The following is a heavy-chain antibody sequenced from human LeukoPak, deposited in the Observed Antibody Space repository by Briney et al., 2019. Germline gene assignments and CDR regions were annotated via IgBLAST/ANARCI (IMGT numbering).Heavy chain of an antibody. CDR2: IRYDGSNK. V-gene: IGHV3-30*02. CDR3: AKGRMRLTIVVVPAAIQY. D-gene: IGHD2-2*02. Sequence: GGSLRLSCAASGFTFSSYGMHWVRQAPGKGLEWVAFIRYDGSNKYYADSVKGRFTISRDNSKNTLYLQMNSLRAEDTAVYYCAKGRMRLTIVVVPAAIQYWGQGTLVTVSS. CDR1: GFTFSSYG. J-gene: IGHJ4*02.